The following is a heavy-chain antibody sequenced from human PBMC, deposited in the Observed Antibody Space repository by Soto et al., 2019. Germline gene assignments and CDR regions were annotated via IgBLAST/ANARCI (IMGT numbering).Heavy chain of an antibody. CDR2: ISSSSSTI. CDR3: ARVVDTAMDRAFDY. J-gene: IGHJ4*02. CDR1: GFTFSSYS. V-gene: IGHV3-48*02. D-gene: IGHD5-18*01. Sequence: GGSLRLSCAASGFTFSSYSMNWVRQAPGKGLEWVSYISSSSSTIYYADSVKGRFTISRDNAKNSLYLQMNSLRDEDTAVYYCARVVDTAMDRAFDYWGQGTLVTVSS.